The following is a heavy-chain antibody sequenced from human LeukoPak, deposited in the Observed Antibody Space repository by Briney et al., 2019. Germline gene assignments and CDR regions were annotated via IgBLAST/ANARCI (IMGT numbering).Heavy chain of an antibody. CDR1: GGSFSGYY. Sequence: SETLSLTCAVYGGSFSGYYWSWIRQPPGKGLEWIGEINHSGSTNYNPSLKSRVTISVDTSKNQFSLKLSSVTAADTAAYYCARDFDYWGQGTLVTVSS. J-gene: IGHJ4*02. V-gene: IGHV4-34*01. CDR3: ARDFDY. CDR2: INHSGST.